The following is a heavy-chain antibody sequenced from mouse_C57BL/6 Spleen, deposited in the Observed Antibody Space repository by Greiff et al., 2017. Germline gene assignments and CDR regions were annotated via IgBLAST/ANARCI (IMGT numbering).Heavy chain of an antibody. CDR3: AREGAYDYDWFAY. J-gene: IGHJ3*01. Sequence: VQLKESGPGLVKPSQSLSLTCSVTGYSITSGYYWNWIRQFPGNKLEWMGNISYDGSNNYNPSLKNRISITRDTSKNQFFLKLNSVTTEDTATYYCAREGAYDYDWFAYWGQGTLVTVSA. CDR2: ISYDGSN. D-gene: IGHD2-4*01. CDR1: GYSITSGYY. V-gene: IGHV3-6*01.